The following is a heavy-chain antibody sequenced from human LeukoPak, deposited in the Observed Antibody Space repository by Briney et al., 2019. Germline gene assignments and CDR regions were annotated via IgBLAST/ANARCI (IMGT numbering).Heavy chain of an antibody. CDR1: GGTFSSYA. Sequence: WASVKVSCKASGGTFSSYAISWVRQAPGQGLEWMGGIIPIFGTANYAQKFQGRVTITADESTSTAYMELSSLRSEDTAVYYCARGRVRWSNDAFDIWGQGTMVTVSS. D-gene: IGHD4-23*01. CDR3: ARGRVRWSNDAFDI. V-gene: IGHV1-69*13. J-gene: IGHJ3*02. CDR2: IIPIFGTA.